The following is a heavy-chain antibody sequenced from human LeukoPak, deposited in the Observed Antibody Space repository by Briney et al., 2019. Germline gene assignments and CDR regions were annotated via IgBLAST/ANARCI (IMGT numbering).Heavy chain of an antibody. CDR1: GFTFSSHV. CDR2: ISYDVSNQ. CDR3: ARASRAYGISWPPDY. D-gene: IGHD6-13*01. V-gene: IGHV3-30-3*01. Sequence: GRSLRLSCAASGFTFSSHVFHWVRQAPGKGLEWVAIISYDVSNQYYTDSVKGRFTISRDNSKNTLYLQMNSLRAEDTAVYYCARASRAYGISWPPDYWGQGTLVTVSS. J-gene: IGHJ4*02.